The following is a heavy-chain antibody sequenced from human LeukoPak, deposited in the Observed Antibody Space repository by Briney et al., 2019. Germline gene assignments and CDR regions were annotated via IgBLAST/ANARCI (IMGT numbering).Heavy chain of an antibody. J-gene: IGHJ4*02. Sequence: GGSLRLSCAASGFTYSSYAMSWVRQAPGKGLEWVSAISGSGGSTYYADSVKGRFTISRDNSKNTLYLQMNSLRAEDTAVYYCAKATRTGSYFYYFDYWGQGTLVTVSS. CDR1: GFTYSSYA. V-gene: IGHV3-23*01. CDR3: AKATRTGSYFYYFDY. D-gene: IGHD3-10*01. CDR2: ISGSGGST.